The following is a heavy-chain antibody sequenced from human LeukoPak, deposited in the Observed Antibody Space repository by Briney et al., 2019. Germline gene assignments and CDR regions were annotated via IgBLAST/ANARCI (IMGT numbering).Heavy chain of an antibody. J-gene: IGHJ5*02. V-gene: IGHV6-1*01. CDR2: TYYRSKWYN. D-gene: IGHD4-11*01. CDR3: ASSLDYSNYRYNWFDP. Sequence: SQTLSLTCAISGDSVTSNSAAWNWIRQSPSRGLEWLGRTYYRSKWYNDYAVSVKSRITINPDTSKNQVSLRLNSVTPEDTAVYYCASSLDYSNYRYNWFDPWGQGTLVTVSS. CDR1: GDSVTSNSAA.